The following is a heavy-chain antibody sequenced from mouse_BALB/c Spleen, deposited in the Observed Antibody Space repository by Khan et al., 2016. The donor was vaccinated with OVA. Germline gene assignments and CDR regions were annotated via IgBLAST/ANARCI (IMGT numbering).Heavy chain of an antibody. Sequence: QVQLQQPGAELVKPGTSVKISCKASGYTFTSYYMYWVKQRPGQGLEWIGGINPNNGDSNFNEKFKSKATLTVDKSSSTAYMQLGILTSADSAVNYCARSGYGNPFAYWGQGTLVTVSA. D-gene: IGHD2-1*01. CDR2: INPNNGDS. J-gene: IGHJ3*01. CDR3: ARSGYGNPFAY. V-gene: IGHV1S81*02. CDR1: GYTFTSYY.